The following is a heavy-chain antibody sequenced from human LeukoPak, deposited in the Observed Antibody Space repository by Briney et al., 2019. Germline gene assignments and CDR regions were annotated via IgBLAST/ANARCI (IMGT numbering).Heavy chain of an antibody. V-gene: IGHV3-74*01. CDR2: IKSDGTVT. CDR1: GFTFSSSW. D-gene: IGHD3-10*01. Sequence: GGSLRLSCAASGFTFSSSWMHWVRQVPGRGLVWVSRIKSDGTVTTDADYVKGRFTISRDNSKNTLYLQMNSLRAEDTAVYYCAKVGDHITMVRGVTYYFDYWGQGTLVTVSS. J-gene: IGHJ4*02. CDR3: AKVGDHITMVRGVTYYFDY.